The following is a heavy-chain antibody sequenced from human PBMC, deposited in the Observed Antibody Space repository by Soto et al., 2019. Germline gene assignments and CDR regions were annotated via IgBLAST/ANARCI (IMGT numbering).Heavy chain of an antibody. Sequence: SGGSLRLSCAASGFFFKNYAMHWVRLAPGKGLEWVAYLFYDGSNENYADSVKGRFSVSRDNSEGMLFLQMNNLRVEDTGVYFCARAMTMTLARIFGMDVWGQGTTVTVSS. CDR1: GFFFKNYA. CDR2: LFYDGSNE. CDR3: ARAMTMTLARIFGMDV. J-gene: IGHJ6*02. V-gene: IGHV3-33*01. D-gene: IGHD3-3*01.